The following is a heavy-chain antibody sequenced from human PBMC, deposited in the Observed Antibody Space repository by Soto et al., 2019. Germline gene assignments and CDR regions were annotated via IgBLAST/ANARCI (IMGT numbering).Heavy chain of an antibody. V-gene: IGHV3-23*01. D-gene: IGHD3-9*01. CDR2: ISGSGGST. Sequence: GGSLRLSCASPGFNFSRYAISWVRQAPGKGLEWVSAISGSGGSTYYADSVKARFTISRDNSKNTLYLQMNSLRAEDTAVYYCAKDRDYDILTGYETWFDPWGQGTLVTVSS. J-gene: IGHJ5*02. CDR3: AKDRDYDILTGYETWFDP. CDR1: GFNFSRYA.